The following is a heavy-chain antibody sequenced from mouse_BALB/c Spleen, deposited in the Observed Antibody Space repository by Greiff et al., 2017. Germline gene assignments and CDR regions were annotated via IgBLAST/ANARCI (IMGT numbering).Heavy chain of an antibody. V-gene: IGHV5-6-5*01. CDR2: ISSGGST. J-gene: IGHJ2*01. CDR3: ARHYYGSSYYFDY. D-gene: IGHD1-1*01. Sequence: EVMLVESGGGLVKPGGSLKLSCAASGFTFSSYAMSWVRQTPEKRLEWVASISSGGSTYYPDSVKGRFTISRDNARNILYLQVSSLRSEDTAMYYCARHYYGSSYYFDYWGQGTTLTVSS. CDR1: GFTFSSYA.